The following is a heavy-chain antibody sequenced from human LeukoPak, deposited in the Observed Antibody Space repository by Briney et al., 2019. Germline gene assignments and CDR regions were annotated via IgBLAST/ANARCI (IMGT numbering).Heavy chain of an antibody. V-gene: IGHV4-34*01. Sequence: SETLSLTCAVSGGSFSGYYWSWIRQPPGKGLEWTGEINHSGSTNYNPSLKSRVTISVDTSKNQFSLKLTSVTAADTAVYYCARASGRYPTIDYWGQGTLVTVSS. CDR1: GGSFSGYY. D-gene: IGHD1-26*01. J-gene: IGHJ4*02. CDR2: INHSGST. CDR3: ARASGRYPTIDY.